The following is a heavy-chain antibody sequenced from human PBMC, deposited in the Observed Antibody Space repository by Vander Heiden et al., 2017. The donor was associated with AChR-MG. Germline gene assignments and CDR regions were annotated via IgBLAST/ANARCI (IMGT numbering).Heavy chain of an antibody. J-gene: IGHJ4*02. D-gene: IGHD3-16*01. CDR1: GYTFTSYD. CDR3: VRGARVWVRFDY. CDR2: MNPTSGNT. Sequence: QVQLVQSGAEVKKPGASVKVSCKASGYTFTSYDMNWVRQATGQGLEWMGWMNPTSGNTGYAEKFQGRVTMTRNTSISTAYMELSSLRSEDTAVYYCVRGARVWVRFDYWGQGTLATVSS. V-gene: IGHV1-8*01.